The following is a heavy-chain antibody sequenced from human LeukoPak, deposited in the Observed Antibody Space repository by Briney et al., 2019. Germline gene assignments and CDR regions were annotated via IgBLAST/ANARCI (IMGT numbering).Heavy chain of an antibody. CDR2: ISYDGSNK. CDR1: GFTFSSYS. CDR3: ARGSRRYCSSTSCSFDY. V-gene: IGHV3-30*03. J-gene: IGHJ4*02. D-gene: IGHD2-2*01. Sequence: QSGGSLRLSCAASGFTFSSYSMNWVRQAPGKGLEWVAVISYDGSNKYYADSVKGRFTISRDNSKNTLYLQMNSLRAEDTAVYYCARGSRRYCSSTSCSFDYWGQGTLVTVSS.